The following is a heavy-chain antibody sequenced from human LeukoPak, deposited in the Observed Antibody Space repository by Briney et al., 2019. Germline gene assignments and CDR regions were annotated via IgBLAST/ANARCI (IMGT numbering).Heavy chain of an antibody. V-gene: IGHV3-23*01. CDR2: ISNSGYNT. D-gene: IGHD3-10*01. CDR3: ARHDGSSFIYYVDH. J-gene: IGHJ4*02. Sequence: GGSLRLSCAAPGFSVTSRAMTWVRQAPGKGLEWVSTISNSGYNTWYADSVRGRFTISRDNSQNTLYLQMSSLRAEDTALYYCARHDGSSFIYYVDHWGQGALVTVSS. CDR1: GFSVTSRA.